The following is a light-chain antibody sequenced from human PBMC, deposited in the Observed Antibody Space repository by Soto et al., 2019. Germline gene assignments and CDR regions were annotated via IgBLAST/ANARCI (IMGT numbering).Light chain of an antibody. J-gene: IGKJ1*01. CDR2: GAS. CDR1: QSVSSN. Sequence: EIVMTQSPATLSVSPGERATLSCRASQSVSSNLAWYQQKPGQAPRLLIYGASTRAPGIPARFSGSGSGTEFTHTISSLQSEDFAVYYCQQYNNWPPWTFGQGTKVEIK. V-gene: IGKV3-15*01. CDR3: QQYNNWPPWT.